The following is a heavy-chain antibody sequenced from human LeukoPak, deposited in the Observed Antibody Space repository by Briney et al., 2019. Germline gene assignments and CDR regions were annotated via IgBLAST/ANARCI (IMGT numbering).Heavy chain of an antibody. CDR1: GFTFSSYS. Sequence: GGSLRLSCAASGFTFSSYSMNWVRQAPGKGLEWVSSISSSSSYIYYADSVKGRFTISRDNAKNSLYLQMNSLRGEDTAVYYCARSLAMGISDYWGQGTLVTVSS. V-gene: IGHV3-21*01. CDR2: ISSSSSYI. CDR3: ARSLAMGISDY. J-gene: IGHJ4*02. D-gene: IGHD5-18*01.